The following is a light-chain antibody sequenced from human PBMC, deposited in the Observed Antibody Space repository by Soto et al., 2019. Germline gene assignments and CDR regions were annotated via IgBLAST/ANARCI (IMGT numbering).Light chain of an antibody. CDR2: GST. CDR1: GSNIGAPYD. Sequence: QSVLTQPPSLSGAPGQRVTISCTGSGSNIGAPYDVHWYQHLPGTAPKLLIYGSTNRPSGVPGRFSGSKSGTSASLAITGLQAEAEADYYCQSYDSSLSGYVFGAGTKVTVL. J-gene: IGLJ1*01. V-gene: IGLV1-40*01. CDR3: QSYDSSLSGYV.